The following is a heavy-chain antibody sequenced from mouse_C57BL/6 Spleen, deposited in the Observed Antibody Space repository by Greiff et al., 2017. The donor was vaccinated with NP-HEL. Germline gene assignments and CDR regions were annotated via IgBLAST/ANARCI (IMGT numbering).Heavy chain of an antibody. CDR2: IDPSDSYT. Sequence: QVQLQQPGAELVKPGASVKLSCKASGYTFTSYWMQWVKQRPGQGLEWIGEIDPSDSYTNYNQKFKGKATLTVDTSSSTAYMQLSSLTSEDSAVYYCARSADSRGDFDVWGTGTTVTVSS. D-gene: IGHD3-3*01. V-gene: IGHV1-50*01. CDR3: ARSADSRGDFDV. CDR1: GYTFTSYW. J-gene: IGHJ1*03.